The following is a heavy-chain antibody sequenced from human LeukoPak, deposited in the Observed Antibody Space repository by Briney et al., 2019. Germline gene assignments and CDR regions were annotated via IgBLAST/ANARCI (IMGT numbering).Heavy chain of an antibody. D-gene: IGHD3-3*01. Sequence: GGSLRLSCAVSGFTFSNYWMSWVRQAPGKGLEWVAYIKQDGSEKYYVDSVRGRFTISRDNAKNSLYLQMNSLRAEDTAVYYCAGGLRFLEYVWGQGTTVTVSS. CDR2: IKQDGSEK. CDR3: AGGLRFLEYV. CDR1: GFTFSNYW. V-gene: IGHV3-7*01. J-gene: IGHJ6*02.